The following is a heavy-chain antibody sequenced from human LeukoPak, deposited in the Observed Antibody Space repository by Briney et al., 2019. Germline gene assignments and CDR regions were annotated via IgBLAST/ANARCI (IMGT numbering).Heavy chain of an antibody. V-gene: IGHV4-34*01. D-gene: IGHD1-14*01. CDR3: ARDHGALFDY. CDR1: GGSFSGYY. CDR2: INHSGST. J-gene: IGHJ4*02. Sequence: SETLSLTCAVYGGSFSGYYWSWIRQPPGKGLEWIGEINHSGSTYYNPSLKSRVTISVDKSKNQFSLKLSSVTAADTAVYYCARDHGALFDYWGQGTLVTVSS.